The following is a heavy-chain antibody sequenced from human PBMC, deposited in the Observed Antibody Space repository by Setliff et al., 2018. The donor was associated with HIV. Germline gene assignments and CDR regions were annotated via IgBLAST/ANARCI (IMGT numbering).Heavy chain of an antibody. J-gene: IGHJ6*03. V-gene: IGHV3-7*03. CDR1: GFTFSSYW. Sequence: PGGSLRLSCAASGFTFSSYWMNWVRQAPGKGLEWVANIKQDGSEKYYADSVKGRFTISRDNAKNSLYLQMNSLRAEDTAVYYCARGRQGGRYCSSGSCPGGYYYYYMDVWGKGTTVTVSS. D-gene: IGHD2-15*01. CDR2: IKQDGSEK. CDR3: ARGRQGGRYCSSGSCPGGYYYYYMDV.